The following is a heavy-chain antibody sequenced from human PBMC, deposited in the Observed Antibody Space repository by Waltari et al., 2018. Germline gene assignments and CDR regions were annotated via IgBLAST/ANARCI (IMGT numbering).Heavy chain of an antibody. CDR2: INHSGST. CDR3: ARGRSYGSGRKPMDV. CDR1: GGSFSGYY. D-gene: IGHD3-10*01. J-gene: IGHJ6*03. V-gene: IGHV4-34*01. Sequence: QVQLQQWGAGLLKPSETLSLTCAVYGGSFSGYYWSWIRQPPGKGLEWIGEINHSGSTNYNPSLKSRVTISVDTSKNQFSLKLSSVTAADTAVYYCARGRSYGSGRKPMDVWGKGTTVTVSS.